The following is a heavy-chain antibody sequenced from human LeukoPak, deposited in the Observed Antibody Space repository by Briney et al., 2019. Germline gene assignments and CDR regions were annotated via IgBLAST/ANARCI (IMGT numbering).Heavy chain of an antibody. Sequence: GGSLRLSCAASGFPFSSYAMTWVRQAPGKGLEWVSSVSGSNDNTYYADSVKDRFTISRDNSKNTLSLQMNSLRAEDTAVYYCAKGRGTTVTSAANYWGQGTLVTVSS. J-gene: IGHJ4*02. CDR1: GFPFSSYA. CDR2: VSGSNDNT. V-gene: IGHV3-23*01. D-gene: IGHD4-17*01. CDR3: AKGRGTTVTSAANY.